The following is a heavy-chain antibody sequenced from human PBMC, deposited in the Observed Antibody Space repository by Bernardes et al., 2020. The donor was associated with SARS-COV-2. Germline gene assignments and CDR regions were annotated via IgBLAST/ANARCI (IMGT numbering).Heavy chain of an antibody. D-gene: IGHD3-22*01. J-gene: IGHJ3*02. CDR1: GGSISSGDYY. CDR2: IYYSGST. Sequence: SETLSLTCTVSGGSISSGDYYWSWIRQPPGKGLEWIGYIYYSGSTYYNPSLKSRVTISVDTSKNQFSLKLSSVTAADTAVYYCARDSHKWLQQWGAFDIWGQGTMVTVSS. CDR3: ARDSHKWLQQWGAFDI. V-gene: IGHV4-30-4*01.